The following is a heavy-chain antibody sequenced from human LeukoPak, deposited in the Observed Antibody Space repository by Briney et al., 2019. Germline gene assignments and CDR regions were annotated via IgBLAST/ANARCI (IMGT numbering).Heavy chain of an antibody. Sequence: GRSLRLSCAVSGFTFSIYGMHWVRQAPGKGLEWVAVISYGANNKYYADSVKGRFTISRDNSNNTLYLQMDSLRAEDTAVYYCVLPVMILNGYFHHWGQGTLATVSS. J-gene: IGHJ1*01. D-gene: IGHD3-3*01. CDR2: ISYGANNK. CDR1: GFTFSIYG. V-gene: IGHV3-30*03. CDR3: VLPVMILNGYFHH.